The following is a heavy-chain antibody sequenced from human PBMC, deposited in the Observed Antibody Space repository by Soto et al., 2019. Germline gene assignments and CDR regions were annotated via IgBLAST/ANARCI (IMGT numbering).Heavy chain of an antibody. CDR1: GFIFKMYW. CDR2: IYNDGTYS. J-gene: IGHJ4*02. V-gene: IGHV3-74*01. Sequence: GSLRLSCASSGFIFKMYWMHWVRQSPGKGLVWISRIYNDGTYSDYADSVRGRFTISRDNVNDTLYLQMNNLRAEDSGLYYCTRGPRPISTGTGAYWGQGTQVTVSS. D-gene: IGHD3-10*01. CDR3: TRGPRPISTGTGAY.